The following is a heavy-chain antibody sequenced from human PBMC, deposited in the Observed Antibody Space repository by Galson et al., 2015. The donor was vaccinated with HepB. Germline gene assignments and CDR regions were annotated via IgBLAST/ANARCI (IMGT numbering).Heavy chain of an antibody. CDR3: AKRDTISQYFFDY. CDR1: GFTFDDYG. CDR2: ASKTVPTT. V-gene: IGHV3-23*01. J-gene: IGHJ4*02. D-gene: IGHD3-3*02. Sequence: SLRLSCAASGFTFDDYGMNWVRHAPGKGLEWVSTASKTVPTTYYADSVRGRFTISRDNSRNIVYLQMNSLRDEDTAVYYCAKRDTISQYFFDYWGQGILVTVSS.